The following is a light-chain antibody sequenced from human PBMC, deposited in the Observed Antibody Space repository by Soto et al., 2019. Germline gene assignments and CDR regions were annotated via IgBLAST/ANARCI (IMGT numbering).Light chain of an antibody. V-gene: IGLV2-11*01. CDR3: CSYAGSYSPFYV. CDR1: SSDVGGYNY. Sequence: QSALTQPRSVSGSPGQSVTISCTGTSSDVGGYNYVSWYQQHPGKAPKLMIYDVSKRPSGVSDRFSGSKSGNTASLTISGLQAEDEADYYCCSYAGSYSPFYVFGTGTKVTVL. J-gene: IGLJ1*01. CDR2: DVS.